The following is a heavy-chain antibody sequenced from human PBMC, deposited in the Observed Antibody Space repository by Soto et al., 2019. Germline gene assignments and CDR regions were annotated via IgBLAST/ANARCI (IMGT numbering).Heavy chain of an antibody. D-gene: IGHD4-17*01. V-gene: IGHV1-18*04. CDR3: ARGGDYGDGGYLDA. J-gene: IGHJ5*01. Sequence: VQLVQSGAEVKKPGASVKVSCKASVYSVTSFGIPWVRHAPGQGLEWMGWISTKRGNINYAPKLQGRVTVTTDTSTGTAYRELRSLRSDDTAVYYCARGGDYGDGGYLDAWGHGNRVTVSS. CDR2: ISTKRGNI. CDR1: VYSVTSFG.